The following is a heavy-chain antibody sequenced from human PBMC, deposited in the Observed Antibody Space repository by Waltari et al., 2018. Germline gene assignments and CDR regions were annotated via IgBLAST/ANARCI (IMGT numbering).Heavy chain of an antibody. Sequence: EVQLVESGGGLVKPGGSLRLSCAASGFTFRSYSMNWVRQAPGKGLEWVLSISSSSSYIYYADSVKGRFTISRDNAKNSLYLQMNSLRAEDTAVYYCAREGGDYRYWFDPWGQGTLVTVSS. J-gene: IGHJ5*02. D-gene: IGHD4-17*01. CDR3: AREGGDYRYWFDP. V-gene: IGHV3-21*01. CDR2: ISSSSSYI. CDR1: GFTFRSYS.